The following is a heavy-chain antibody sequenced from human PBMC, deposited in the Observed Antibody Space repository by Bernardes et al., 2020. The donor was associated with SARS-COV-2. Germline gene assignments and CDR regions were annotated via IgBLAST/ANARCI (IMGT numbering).Heavy chain of an antibody. V-gene: IGHV3-23*01. CDR3: AKYAVVVVSTSEYYFDH. J-gene: IGHJ4*02. CDR2: ISGSGGGV. CDR1: GFPFTYA. D-gene: IGHD2-2*01. Sequence: GGSLRLSCAASGFPFTYAMSWVRQTPGRGLEWVSAISGSGGGVYYADSVKGRFTISRDNSKKMLYLQMSSLRAEYTGVYYCAKYAVVVVSTSEYYFDHWGQGTLVTVSS.